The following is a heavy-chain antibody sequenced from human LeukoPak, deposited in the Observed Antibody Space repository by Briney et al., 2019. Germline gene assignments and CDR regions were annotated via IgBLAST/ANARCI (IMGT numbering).Heavy chain of an antibody. CDR2: IYYSGST. J-gene: IGHJ4*02. D-gene: IGHD3-9*01. CDR1: GGSISSSSYY. CDR3: ARAFRYFDWLAETPRINYFDY. Sequence: SETLSLTCTVSGGSISSSSYYWGWIRQPPGKGLEWIGSIYYSGSTYYNPSLKSRVTISVDTSKNQFSLKLSSVTAADTAVYYCARAFRYFDWLAETPRINYFDYWGQGTLVTVSS. V-gene: IGHV4-39*07.